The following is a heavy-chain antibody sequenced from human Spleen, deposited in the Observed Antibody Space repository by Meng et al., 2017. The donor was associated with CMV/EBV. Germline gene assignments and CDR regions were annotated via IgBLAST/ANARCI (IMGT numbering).Heavy chain of an antibody. CDR1: GYTFTDFY. J-gene: IGHJ6*02. D-gene: IGHD3-3*01. CDR3: ARGGVLRFLEWPSQDYGMDV. Sequence: ASVKVSCKASGYTFTDFYIHWVRLAPGRGLEWMGRINPYSGDTHFAQNFQGRVTMTRDTSISTAYMELSRLRSDDTAVYYCARGGVLRFLEWPSQDYGMDVWGQGTTVTVSS. V-gene: IGHV1-2*02. CDR2: INPYSGDT.